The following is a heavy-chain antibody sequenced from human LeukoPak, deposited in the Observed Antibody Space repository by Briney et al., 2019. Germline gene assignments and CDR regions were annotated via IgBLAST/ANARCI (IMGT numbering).Heavy chain of an antibody. CDR3: ARDSGFGGAPNFDY. D-gene: IGHD3-16*01. CDR1: GFAFSSLA. CDR2: ISYDGNNQ. V-gene: IGHV3-30-3*01. J-gene: IGHJ4*02. Sequence: GGSLRLSCAVSGFAFSSLAMHWVRQAPGKGLEWVAFISYDGNNQYYADSVKGRFTISRDNSKNTLHLQMNSLRAEDTAVYYCARDSGFGGAPNFDYWGQGTLVTVSS.